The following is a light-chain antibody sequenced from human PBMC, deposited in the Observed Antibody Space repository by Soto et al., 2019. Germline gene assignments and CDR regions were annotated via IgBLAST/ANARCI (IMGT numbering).Light chain of an antibody. Sequence: QSVSESPGKTVTISCTGSSGSIASNYVQWYQQRPGSAPTTVIYEDNQRPSGVPDRFSGSIDSSSNSASLTISGLKTEDEADYYCQSYGSRLFGRGTKLTVL. CDR1: SGSIASNY. V-gene: IGLV6-57*02. CDR3: QSYGSRL. CDR2: EDN. J-gene: IGLJ2*01.